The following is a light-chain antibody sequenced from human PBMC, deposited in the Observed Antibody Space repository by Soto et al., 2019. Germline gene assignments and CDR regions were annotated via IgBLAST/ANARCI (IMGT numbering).Light chain of an antibody. V-gene: IGLV2-23*01. Sequence: QSALTQPASVSGSPGQSITISCTAISSDVGSSNLVSWYQHHPGRAPKLMIYEGSKRPSGVSNRFSGSKSGNTASLTISGLHSEDDSEYYCCSYAGSSTLVFVGGTKLTVL. CDR2: EGS. CDR1: SSDVGSSNL. CDR3: CSYAGSSTLV. J-gene: IGLJ2*01.